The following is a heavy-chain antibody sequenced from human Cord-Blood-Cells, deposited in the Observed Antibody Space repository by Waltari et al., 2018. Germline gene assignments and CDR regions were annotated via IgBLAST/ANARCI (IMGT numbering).Heavy chain of an antibody. CDR3: ARGAYCSGGSCYWIDY. CDR2: INHRGST. V-gene: IGHV4-34*01. J-gene: IGHJ4*02. D-gene: IGHD2-15*01. CDR1: GGSFSGYY. Sequence: QAHLQKWGAGLLNPAETLSLTCAVTGGSFSGYYWSWLRLPPGKGLEWIGEINHRGSTNYNPSLKSRVTISVDTSKNQFSLKLSSVTAADTAVYYCARGAYCSGGSCYWIDYWGQGTLVTVSS.